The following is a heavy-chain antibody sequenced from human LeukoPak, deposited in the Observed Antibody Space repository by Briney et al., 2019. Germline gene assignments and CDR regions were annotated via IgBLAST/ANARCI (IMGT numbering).Heavy chain of an antibody. Sequence: SETLSLTCTVWGGSISSYYGSWIRQPRGKGLEGVGYIYYSGTTNYNPSLKSRVTISVDTSKNQSSLKLSSVTAADTAVYYCARLRGQQLERRSNWFDPWGQGTLVTVSS. CDR3: ARLRGQQLERRSNWFDP. CDR1: GGSISSYY. V-gene: IGHV4-59*08. CDR2: IYYSGTT. D-gene: IGHD1-1*01. J-gene: IGHJ5*02.